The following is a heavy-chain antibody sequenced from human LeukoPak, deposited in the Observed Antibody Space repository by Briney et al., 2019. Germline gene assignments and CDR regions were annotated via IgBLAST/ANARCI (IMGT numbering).Heavy chain of an antibody. CDR3: ARDWRSQGKDTSGSYFAPLDH. CDR1: GFAFSSYA. D-gene: IGHD3-10*01. CDR2: IHDDGGKS. J-gene: IGHJ4*02. V-gene: IGHV3-23*01. Sequence: GGSLRLSCAACGFAFSSYAMSWLRQAPGKGLEWVSTIHDDGGKSYYADSVKGRFTISRDNSWNTLNLQMDGLRAEDTALYYCARDWRSQGKDTSGSYFAPLDHWGQGTQVTVSS.